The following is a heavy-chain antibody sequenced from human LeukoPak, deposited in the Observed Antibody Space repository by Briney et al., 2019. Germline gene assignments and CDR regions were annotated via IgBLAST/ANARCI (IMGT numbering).Heavy chain of an antibody. CDR2: IYSGGMT. CDR3: ARHFDHPTAYFDS. Sequence: PSETLSLTCTVTGGSISSGDYYWSWIRQPPGKGLEWIASIYSGGMTFHNPSPKSRLNISADTSRNHFSLRLTSVTAADTALYFCARHFDHPTAYFDSWGQGSLVSVSS. J-gene: IGHJ4*02. CDR1: GGSISSGDYY. D-gene: IGHD1-14*01. V-gene: IGHV4-39*01.